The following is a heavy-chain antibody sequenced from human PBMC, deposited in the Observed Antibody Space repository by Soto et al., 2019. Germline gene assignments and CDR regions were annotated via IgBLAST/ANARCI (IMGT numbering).Heavy chain of an antibody. D-gene: IGHD4-17*01. CDR2: ISSTGKNI. CDR3: GRSHGAGSY. J-gene: IGHJ4*02. Sequence: QVRLVESGGDLVKPGESLRLSCVASGSTFIDYYMNWVRQAPGKGLEWISYISSTGKNIYYSDSVKGRFIVSRDNAKNSLFLQMNSLPADDTAVYYCGRSHGAGSYWGQGTRVTVSS. CDR1: GSTFIDYY. V-gene: IGHV3-11*01.